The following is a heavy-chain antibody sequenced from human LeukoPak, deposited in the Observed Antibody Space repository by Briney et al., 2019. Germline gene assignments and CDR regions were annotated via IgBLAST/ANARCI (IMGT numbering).Heavy chain of an antibody. Sequence: GGSLRLSCAASGFTFSSYSMNWVRQAPGKGLEWVGFIRSKAYGGTTEYAASVKGRFTISRDDSKSIAYLQMNSLKTEDTAVYYCTREWELEQVPGAYNFDYWGQGTLVTVSS. V-gene: IGHV3-49*04. CDR1: GFTFSSYS. CDR3: TREWELEQVPGAYNFDY. J-gene: IGHJ4*02. D-gene: IGHD1/OR15-1a*01. CDR2: IRSKAYGGTT.